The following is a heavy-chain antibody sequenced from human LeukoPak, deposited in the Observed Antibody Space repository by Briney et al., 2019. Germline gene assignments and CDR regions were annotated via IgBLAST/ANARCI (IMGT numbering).Heavy chain of an antibody. J-gene: IGHJ3*02. D-gene: IGHD3-3*01. V-gene: IGHV4-34*01. CDR1: GGSFSGYY. CDR2: INHSGST. CDR3: ARRVVIILDGGPMNAFDI. Sequence: SETLSLTCAVYGGSFSGYYWSWIRQPPGKGLEWIGEINHSGSTNYNPSLKSRVTISVDTSKNQFSLKLSSVTAADTAVYYCARRVVIILDGGPMNAFDIWGQGTMVTVSS.